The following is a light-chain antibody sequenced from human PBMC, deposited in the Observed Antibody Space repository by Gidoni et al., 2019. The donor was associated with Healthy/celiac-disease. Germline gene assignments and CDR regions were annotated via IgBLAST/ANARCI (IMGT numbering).Light chain of an antibody. Sequence: EIVMTQSPATLSVSPGERATISCRASQSVSSNLAWYQQKPGQAPRLLIDAASTRATGIPARFRSSASATVFPLTISILPAEYVAVYYCQHYNNCPVTFGQGTKVEIK. J-gene: IGKJ1*01. CDR1: QSVSSN. CDR2: AAS. V-gene: IGKV3-15*01. CDR3: QHYNNCPVT.